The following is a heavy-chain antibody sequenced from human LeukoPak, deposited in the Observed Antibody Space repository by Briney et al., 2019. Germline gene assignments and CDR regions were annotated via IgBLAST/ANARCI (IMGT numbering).Heavy chain of an antibody. Sequence: QTGGSLRLSCAASKFRFNTYTMHWVRQAPGRGLEWVGVISYDGTAKFYSDSVEGRFSISRDNSKNTVDLQMNDVTIEDTPLYWCARDLGQVRWPPLMGGLDSWGEGTMVTVSS. CDR1: KFRFNTYT. D-gene: IGHD4-23*01. J-gene: IGHJ3*02. CDR2: ISYDGTAK. CDR3: ARDLGQVRWPPLMGGLDS. V-gene: IGHV3-30*01.